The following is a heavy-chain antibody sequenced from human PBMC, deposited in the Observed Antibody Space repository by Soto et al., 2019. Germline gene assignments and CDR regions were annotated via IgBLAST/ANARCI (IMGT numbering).Heavy chain of an antibody. CDR2: ISAYNGNT. CDR1: GYTFTSYG. Sequence: QVQLVQSGAEVKKPGASVKVSCKASGYTFTSYGISWVRQAPGQGLEWMGWISAYNGNTKYAQKFQGRVTMTTDTSTSTAYMEVRSMRSDDTAMYCCARDAAAGLNDYWGQGTLVTVSS. D-gene: IGHD6-13*01. CDR3: ARDAAAGLNDY. J-gene: IGHJ4*02. V-gene: IGHV1-18*01.